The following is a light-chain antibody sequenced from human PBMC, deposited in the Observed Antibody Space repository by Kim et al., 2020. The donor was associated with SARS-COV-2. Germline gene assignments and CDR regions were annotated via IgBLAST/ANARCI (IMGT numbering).Light chain of an antibody. CDR1: LDISNN. Sequence: DIQMTQSPSFLSASVGDRVTITCQASLDISNNLNWYQQRPGKAPKLLIFDASLLETGAPSRLSGSRSGTEFTLTISNLQPEDVATYYCQQYDNVRLTFGGGTKVDIK. V-gene: IGKV1-33*01. CDR3: QQYDNVRLT. J-gene: IGKJ4*01. CDR2: DAS.